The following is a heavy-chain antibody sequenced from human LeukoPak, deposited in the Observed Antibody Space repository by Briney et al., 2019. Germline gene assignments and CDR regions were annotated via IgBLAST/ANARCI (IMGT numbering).Heavy chain of an antibody. J-gene: IGHJ6*03. Sequence: SETLSLTCTVSGGSISSSSYYWGWIRQPPGKGLEWIGSIYYSGSTYYNPSLKSRVTMSVDTSKNQSSLKLSSVTAADTAVYYCARAGYDYSYYYYYYMDVWGKGTTVTVSS. D-gene: IGHD5-12*01. CDR2: IYYSGST. V-gene: IGHV4-39*07. CDR1: GGSISSSSYY. CDR3: ARAGYDYSYYYYYYMDV.